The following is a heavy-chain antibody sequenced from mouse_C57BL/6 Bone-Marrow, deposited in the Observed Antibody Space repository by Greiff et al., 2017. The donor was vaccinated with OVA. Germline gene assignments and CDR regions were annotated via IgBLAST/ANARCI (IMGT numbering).Heavy chain of an antibody. Sequence: EVQLQQSGTVLARPGASVKMSCKTSGYTFTSYWMHWVKQRPGQGLEWIGAIYPGNSDTSYNQKFKGKAKLTAVTSASTAYMELSSLTNEVSAVYYCTIYYGYDAWFAYWGQGTLVTVSA. D-gene: IGHD2-2*01. CDR3: TIYYGYDAWFAY. CDR1: GYTFTSYW. V-gene: IGHV1-5*01. J-gene: IGHJ3*01. CDR2: IYPGNSDT.